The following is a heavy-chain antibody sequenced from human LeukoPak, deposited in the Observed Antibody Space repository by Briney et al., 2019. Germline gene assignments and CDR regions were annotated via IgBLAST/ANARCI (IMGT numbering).Heavy chain of an antibody. J-gene: IGHJ6*02. D-gene: IGHD3-16*01. CDR2: INHNGNVN. CDR3: ARGGGLDV. Sequence: GGSLRLSCVDSGFTFSSHWMSWARQAPGKGLEWVASINHNGNVNYYVDSVKGRFTISRDNAKNSLYLQMSNLRAEDTAVYFCARGGGLDVWGQGATVTVSS. CDR1: GFTFSSHW. V-gene: IGHV3-7*03.